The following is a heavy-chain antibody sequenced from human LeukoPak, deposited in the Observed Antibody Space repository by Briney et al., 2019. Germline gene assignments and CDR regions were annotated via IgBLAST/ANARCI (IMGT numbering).Heavy chain of an antibody. CDR1: GGSISGRSYY. V-gene: IGHV4-39*01. Sequence: SETLSLTCTVSGGSISGRSYYWGWIRQPPGKGLEWIGSIYYSGSTYYNPSLKSRVTISVDTSKNQFSLKLSSVTAADTAVYYCARGDQWRQTIVVVTATLTLNWFDPWGQGTLVTVSS. D-gene: IGHD2-21*02. CDR2: IYYSGST. CDR3: ARGDQWRQTIVVVTATLTLNWFDP. J-gene: IGHJ5*02.